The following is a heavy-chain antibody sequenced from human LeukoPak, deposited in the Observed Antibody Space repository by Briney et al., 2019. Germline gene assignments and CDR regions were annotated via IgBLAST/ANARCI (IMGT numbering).Heavy chain of an antibody. CDR3: ARGSKSYGDYIRSRIHYFDY. V-gene: IGHV3-30*04. J-gene: IGHJ4*02. D-gene: IGHD4-17*01. CDR2: ISNDGSNK. CDR1: GLTFSTYA. Sequence: GRSLRLSCAASGLTFSTYAIHWVRQAPGKGLEWVAVISNDGSNKYYADSVKGRFTISRDNSKNTLYLQMNSLRAEDTAVYYCARGSKSYGDYIRSRIHYFDYWGQGTLVTVSS.